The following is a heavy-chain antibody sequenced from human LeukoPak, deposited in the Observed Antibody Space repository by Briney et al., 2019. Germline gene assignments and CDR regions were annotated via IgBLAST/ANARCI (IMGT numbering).Heavy chain of an antibody. CDR3: ARAPSEVGGYYPEYFRH. D-gene: IGHD3-22*01. Sequence: GGSLRLSCEASGFTFSRYWMHWVRHAPGKGRVWVSRIKSDGKTNYAGSVKGRFTISRDNAKNTVSLQMDSLRAEDTGVYYCARAPSEVGGYYPEYFRHWGQGTLVTVSS. V-gene: IGHV3-74*01. J-gene: IGHJ1*01. CDR2: IKSDGKT. CDR1: GFTFSRYW.